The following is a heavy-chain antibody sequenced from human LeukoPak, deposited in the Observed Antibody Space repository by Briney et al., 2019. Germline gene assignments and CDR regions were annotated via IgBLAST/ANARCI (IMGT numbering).Heavy chain of an antibody. Sequence: PSETLSLTCAVYGGSFSGYYWSWIRQPPGKGLEWIGEINHSGSTNYNPSLKSRVTISVGTSKNQFSLKLSSVTAADTAVYYCARGIVVVPAAIEGGNWFDPWGQGTLVTVSS. V-gene: IGHV4-34*01. J-gene: IGHJ5*02. CDR3: ARGIVVVPAAIEGGNWFDP. CDR2: INHSGST. D-gene: IGHD2-2*01. CDR1: GGSFSGYY.